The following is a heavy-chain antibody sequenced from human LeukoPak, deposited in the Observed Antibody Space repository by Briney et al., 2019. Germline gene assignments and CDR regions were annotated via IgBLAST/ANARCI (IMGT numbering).Heavy chain of an antibody. CDR2: ISSNGGST. J-gene: IGHJ4*02. CDR3: ASPGAYY. Sequence: GGSLRPSCAASGFTFITYAMHGVRQAPGKGLEYVSAISSNGGSTYYANSVRGRFTISRDNSKNTLYLQMGSLRAGDMAVYYCASPGAYYWGQGTLVTVSS. CDR1: GFTFITYA. V-gene: IGHV3-64*01.